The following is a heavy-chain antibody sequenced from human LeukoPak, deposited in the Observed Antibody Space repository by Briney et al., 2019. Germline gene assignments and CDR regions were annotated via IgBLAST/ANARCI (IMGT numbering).Heavy chain of an antibody. CDR3: ARGAPWELLMNYFDY. V-gene: IGHV3-21*01. Sequence: TGGSLRLSCAASGFTFSSYSMNWVRQAPGKGLEGVSSISSSSSYIYYADSVKGRFTISRDNAKNSLYLQMNSLRAEDTAVYYCARGAPWELLMNYFDYWGQGTLVTVSS. CDR2: ISSSSSYI. CDR1: GFTFSSYS. J-gene: IGHJ4*02. D-gene: IGHD1-26*01.